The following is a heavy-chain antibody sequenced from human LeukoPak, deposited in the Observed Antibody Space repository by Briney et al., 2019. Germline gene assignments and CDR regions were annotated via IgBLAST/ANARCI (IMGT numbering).Heavy chain of an antibody. Sequence: GGSLRLSCATSGFTFSSYWMSWVRRAPGKGLEWVANIKQDGSQIFYVVYVKGRFTISRDTAKNSLSLQMNSLRAEDTAVHYCAREHRSGTSCYGYFDYWGQGTLVTVSS. CDR2: IKQDGSQI. V-gene: IGHV3-7*01. J-gene: IGHJ4*02. CDR1: GFTFSSYW. D-gene: IGHD2-2*01. CDR3: AREHRSGTSCYGYFDY.